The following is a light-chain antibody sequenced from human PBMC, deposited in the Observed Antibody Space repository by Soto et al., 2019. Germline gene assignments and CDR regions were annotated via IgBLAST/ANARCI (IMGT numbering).Light chain of an antibody. CDR1: QSVSSSY. Sequence: IVLTQSPATLPLSPGERATLSCRSSQSVSSSYLAWDQQKPGQAPRLLIYGASSRATGIPDRFSGSGSGTDATLTINRLEPEDFAVYYCQQDGSSPTFGGGTEVDIK. V-gene: IGKV3-20*01. CDR2: GAS. CDR3: QQDGSSPT. J-gene: IGKJ4*01.